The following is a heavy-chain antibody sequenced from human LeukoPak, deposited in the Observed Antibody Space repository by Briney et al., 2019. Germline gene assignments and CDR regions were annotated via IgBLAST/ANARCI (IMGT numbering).Heavy chain of an antibody. CDR2: ISSSSSYI. V-gene: IGHV3-21*01. D-gene: IGHD3-22*01. CDR3: ARDSEYYYDSSGYPEYPDY. Sequence: GGSLRLSCAASGFTFSDYGMNWVRQAPGKGLQWVSSISSSSSYIYYADSVKGRFTISRDNAKNSLYLQMNSLRAEDTAVYYCARDSEYYYDSSGYPEYPDYWGQGTLVTVSS. J-gene: IGHJ4*02. CDR1: GFTFSDYG.